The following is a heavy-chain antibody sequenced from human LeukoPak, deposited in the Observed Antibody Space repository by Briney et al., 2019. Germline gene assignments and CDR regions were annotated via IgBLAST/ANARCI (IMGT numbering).Heavy chain of an antibody. Sequence: KSSETLSLTCTVSGGSISSYYWSWIRQPPGKGLEWIGYIYYSGSTNYNPPLKSRVTISVDTSKNQFSLKLSSVTAADTAVYYCARLVTTVTHFDYWGQGTLVTVSS. CDR1: GGSISSYY. V-gene: IGHV4-59*08. CDR2: IYYSGST. CDR3: ARLVTTVTHFDY. D-gene: IGHD4-17*01. J-gene: IGHJ4*02.